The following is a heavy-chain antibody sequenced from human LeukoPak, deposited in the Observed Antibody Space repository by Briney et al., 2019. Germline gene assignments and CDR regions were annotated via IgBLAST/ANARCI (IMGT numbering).Heavy chain of an antibody. V-gene: IGHV3-74*01. Sequence: GGSLRLSCAASGFPFSSYLMTWVRQAPGKGPVWVARINTDGGSLNYADSVKGRFTISRDNAKNTLYLQMNSLGAEDTAVYYCARRINYYDSSGYYYVRYFDSWGQGTLVAVSS. CDR1: GFPFSSYL. D-gene: IGHD3-22*01. J-gene: IGHJ4*02. CDR3: ARRINYYDSSGYYYVRYFDS. CDR2: INTDGGSL.